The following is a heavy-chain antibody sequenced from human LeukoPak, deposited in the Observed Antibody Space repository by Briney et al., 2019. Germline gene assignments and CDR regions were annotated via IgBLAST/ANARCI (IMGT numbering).Heavy chain of an antibody. V-gene: IGHV4-39*07. CDR1: GASVSSGSYY. CDR3: GRVRNLGYFDY. Sequence: PSETLSLTCTVSGASVSSGSYYWNWIRQPPGKGLEWIGEINHSGSTNYNPSLKSRVTISLGTSKNQFSLKLSSVAAADTAVYYCGRVRNLGYFDYWGQGTLVTVSS. D-gene: IGHD1-14*01. CDR2: INHSGST. J-gene: IGHJ4*02.